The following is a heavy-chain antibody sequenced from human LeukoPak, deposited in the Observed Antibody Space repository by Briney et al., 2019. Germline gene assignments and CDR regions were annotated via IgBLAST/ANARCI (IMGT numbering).Heavy chain of an antibody. D-gene: IGHD6-13*01. CDR1: GFTFSGYA. CDR2: ISGSGGST. J-gene: IGHJ5*02. V-gene: IGHV3-23*01. CDR3: ARERYSSSFRLNWFDP. Sequence: GGSLRLSCAASGFTFSGYAMSWVRQAPGKGLEWVSAISGSGGSTYYADSVKGRFTISRDNSKNTLYLQMNSLRAEDTAVYYCARERYSSSFRLNWFDPWGQGTLVTVSS.